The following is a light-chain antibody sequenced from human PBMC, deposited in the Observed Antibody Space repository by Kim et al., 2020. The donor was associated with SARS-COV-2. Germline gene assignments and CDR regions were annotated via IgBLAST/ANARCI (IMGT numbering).Light chain of an antibody. Sequence: DIQMTQSPSSLSASVGDRVTITCRASQSLSGYLNWYQQKPGKAPKLLIYATSNLQSGVPSRFSGSGSGTDFTLTISCLQPEEFATYYCQQSYSTPPRTFGGGTKVEIK. J-gene: IGKJ4*01. CDR3: QQSYSTPPRT. V-gene: IGKV1-39*01. CDR2: ATS. CDR1: QSLSGY.